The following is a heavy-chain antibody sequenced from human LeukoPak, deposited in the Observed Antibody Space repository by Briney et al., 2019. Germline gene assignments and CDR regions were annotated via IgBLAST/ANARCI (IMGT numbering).Heavy chain of an antibody. V-gene: IGHV3-23*01. J-gene: IGHJ6*03. CDR3: VKAGALIPYAYSYYYMDV. CDR1: GFTFSSYA. Sequence: GGSLRLSCAASGFTFSSYAMSWVRQAPGDGLEWVSAISGSGGSTYYADSVKGRFTISRDNSKNTLYLQMNSLRAEDTAVYYCVKAGALIPYAYSYYYMDVWGKGTTVTVSS. CDR2: ISGSGGST. D-gene: IGHD2-2*02.